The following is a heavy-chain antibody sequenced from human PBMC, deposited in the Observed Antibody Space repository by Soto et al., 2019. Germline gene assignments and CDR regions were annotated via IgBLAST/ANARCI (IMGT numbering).Heavy chain of an antibody. CDR2: IYYSGST. J-gene: IGHJ6*02. CDR1: GGSISSGGYY. CDR3: ARVFGFGGMDV. D-gene: IGHD3-10*01. V-gene: IGHV4-31*03. Sequence: QVQLQESGPGLVKPSQTLSLTCTVSGGSISSGGYYWSWIRQHPGKGLEWIGYIYYSGSTYYNPSLRSRVTISVETSKNHFSLRLSSVTAANTAVYYCARVFGFGGMDVWGQGTTVTVSS.